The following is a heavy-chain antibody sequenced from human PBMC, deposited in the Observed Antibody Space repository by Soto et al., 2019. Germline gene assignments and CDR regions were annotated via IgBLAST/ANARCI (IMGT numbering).Heavy chain of an antibody. CDR2: IYYTGST. V-gene: IGHV4-59*01. D-gene: IGHD2-15*01. CDR3: ARDFPRDNFDI. CDR1: SGSISTYY. Sequence: SETLSLTCTVSSGSISTYYWSWIRQPPGKGLEWIGYIYYTGSTNYNPSLKTRVTISIDTSKNQFSLKLSSVTAADTAVYYCARDFPRDNFDIWGQGTMVTVSS. J-gene: IGHJ3*02.